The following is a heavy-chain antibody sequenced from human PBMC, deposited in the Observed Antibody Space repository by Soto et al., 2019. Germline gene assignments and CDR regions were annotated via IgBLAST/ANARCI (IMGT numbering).Heavy chain of an antibody. V-gene: IGHV3-23*01. J-gene: IGHJ4*02. CDR3: ARKFSSDSFYLHX. D-gene: IGHD6-6*01. Sequence: QSGGSLRLSFAASEFTFSNYAMSWVRQAPGKGLEWVSSISCSGDRTYYTDSVKARFTISRDNSRKTLHLQMNSLRAEDTAVYHCARKFSSDSFYLHXWGQGTPVTVSX. CDR1: EFTFSNYA. CDR2: ISCSGDRT.